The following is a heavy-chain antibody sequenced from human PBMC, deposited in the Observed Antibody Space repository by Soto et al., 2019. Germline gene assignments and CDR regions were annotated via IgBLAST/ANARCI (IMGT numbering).Heavy chain of an antibody. Sequence: PGESLKISCKASGYRFSSYWISWVRQMPEKGLEWMGKIYPGDSDTRYSPSFQGHVTMSVDRSTSTAYLQWGSLKASDTAMYYCARYVDTLEYNGMGVWGQGTTVTVSS. CDR2: IYPGDSDT. J-gene: IGHJ6*02. D-gene: IGHD1-1*01. V-gene: IGHV5-51*01. CDR3: ARYVDTLEYNGMGV. CDR1: GYRFSSYW.